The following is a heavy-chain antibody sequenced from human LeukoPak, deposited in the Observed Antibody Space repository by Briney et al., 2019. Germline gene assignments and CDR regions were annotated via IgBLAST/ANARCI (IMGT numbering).Heavy chain of an antibody. J-gene: IGHJ4*02. CDR1: GGSISSGDYY. D-gene: IGHD6-13*01. V-gene: IGHV4-30-4*02. CDR3: ARVAASSSWYDY. CDR2: IYYSGST. Sequence: SETLSLTCTVSGGSISSGDYYWSWIRQPPGKGLEWIGYIYYSGSTYYNPSLKSRVTISVDTSKNQFSLKLSSVTAADTTVYYCARVAASSSWYDYWGQGTLVTVSS.